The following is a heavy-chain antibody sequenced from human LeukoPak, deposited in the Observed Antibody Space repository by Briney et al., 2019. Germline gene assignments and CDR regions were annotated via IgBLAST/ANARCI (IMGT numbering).Heavy chain of an antibody. V-gene: IGHV1-3*01. CDR2: INAGNGNT. D-gene: IGHD4-11*01. CDR1: GYTFTSYA. J-gene: IGHJ6*03. CDR3: ARVHPHSNLLAGPHYYYYMDV. Sequence: ASVKVSCKASGYTFTSYAMHWVRQAPGQRLEWMGWINAGNGNTKYSQKFQGRVTITRDTSASTAYMELSSLRSEDTAVYYCARVHPHSNLLAGPHYYYYMDVWGKGTTVTVSS.